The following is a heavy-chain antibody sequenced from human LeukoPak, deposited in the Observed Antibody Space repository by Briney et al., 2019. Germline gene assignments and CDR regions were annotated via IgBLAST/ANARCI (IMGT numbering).Heavy chain of an antibody. D-gene: IGHD3-16*01. V-gene: IGHV4-30-4*01. CDR1: GGSISSGDYY. CDR2: IYYSGST. CDR3: ASRPTYDYVWGSYTLTPSDY. Sequence: PSQTLSLTCTVSGGSISSGDYYWSWIRQPPGKGLEWIGYIYYSGSTYYNPSLKSRVTISVDTSKNQFSLKLSSVTAADTAVYYCASRPTYDYVWGSYTLTPSDYWGQGTLVTVSS. J-gene: IGHJ4*02.